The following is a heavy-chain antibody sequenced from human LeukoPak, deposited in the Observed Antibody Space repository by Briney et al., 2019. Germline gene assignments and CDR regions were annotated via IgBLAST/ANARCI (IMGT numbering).Heavy chain of an antibody. CDR1: GFTFSNYN. D-gene: IGHD3-9*01. CDR2: ISSSSSYI. V-gene: IGHV3-21*01. Sequence: GGSLRLSCAASGFTFSNYNMNWVRQAPGKGLEWVSSISSSSSYIYYGDSVKGRFTISRDNAKKSLYLQMNSLRAEDTAVYYCARVRYFDWLGPFDYWGQGTLVTVSS. CDR3: ARVRYFDWLGPFDY. J-gene: IGHJ4*02.